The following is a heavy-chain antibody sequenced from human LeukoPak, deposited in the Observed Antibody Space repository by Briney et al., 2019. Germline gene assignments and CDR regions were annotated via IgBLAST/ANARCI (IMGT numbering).Heavy chain of an antibody. J-gene: IGHJ4*02. Sequence: PGVSESLPCAASGFIFRNYWMQWVRQASGKGRVWVTRIGSDRISTAYADSVKSRFTLSRDNAKNTLYLEMNSLRADDTAVYYCARSREPGRDGDYWGQGTLVTVSS. V-gene: IGHV3-74*01. CDR1: GFIFRNYW. CDR2: IGSDRIST. D-gene: IGHD5-24*01. CDR3: ARSREPGRDGDY.